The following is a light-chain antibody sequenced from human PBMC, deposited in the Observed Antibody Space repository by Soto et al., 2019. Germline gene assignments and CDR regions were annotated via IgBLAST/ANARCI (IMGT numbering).Light chain of an antibody. Sequence: QSALTQPASVSGSPGQSIAISCTGNSSDVGGYDYVSWYQQHPDKAPKLVIYEVTKRPSGVSNRFSGSKSGNTASLTISGLQPEDEADYYCSSHTSGSTRVFGSWTKLTVL. CDR2: EVT. V-gene: IGLV2-14*01. CDR3: SSHTSGSTRV. CDR1: SSDVGGYDY. J-gene: IGLJ1*01.